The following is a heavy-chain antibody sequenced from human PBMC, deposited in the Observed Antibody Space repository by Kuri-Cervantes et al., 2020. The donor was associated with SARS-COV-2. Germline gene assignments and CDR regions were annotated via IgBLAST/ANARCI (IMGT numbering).Heavy chain of an antibody. CDR1: GYSFTSYW. Sequence: KVSCKGSGYSFTSYWIGWVRQMPGKGLEWMGIIYPGDSDTRYSPSFQGHVTLSADKSITTAYLQWSSLKASDTAMYYCARQQYYYDSRAYPDAFDIWGQATKVTVSS. V-gene: IGHV5-51*01. J-gene: IGHJ3*02. CDR2: IYPGDSDT. CDR3: ARQQYYYDSRAYPDAFDI. D-gene: IGHD3-22*01.